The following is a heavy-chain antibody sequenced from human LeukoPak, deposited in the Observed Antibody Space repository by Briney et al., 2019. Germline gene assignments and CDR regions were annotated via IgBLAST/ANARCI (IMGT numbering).Heavy chain of an antibody. CDR1: GYTFTGYY. CDR2: INPNSGGT. Sequence: GASVKVSCKASGYTFTGYYMHWVRQAPGQGLEWMGWINPNSGGTNYAQKFQGRVTMTRDTSISTAYMELSRLRSDDTAVYYCARVAATRNHYYYYGMDVWGQGTTVTVSS. J-gene: IGHJ6*02. V-gene: IGHV1-2*02. CDR3: ARVAATRNHYYYYGMDV. D-gene: IGHD4-17*01.